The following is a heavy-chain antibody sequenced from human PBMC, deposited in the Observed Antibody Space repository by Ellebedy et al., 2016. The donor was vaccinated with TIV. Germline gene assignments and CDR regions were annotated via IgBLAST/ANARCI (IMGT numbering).Heavy chain of an antibody. CDR1: GGSFSGYY. V-gene: IGHV4-34*01. Sequence: SETLSLXXAVYGGSFSGYYWSWIRQPPGKGLEWIGEINHSGSTNYNPSLKSRVTISVDTSKNQFSLKLSSVTAADTAVYYCARGTAMDVWGKGTTVTVSS. J-gene: IGHJ6*03. CDR3: ARGTAMDV. CDR2: INHSGST.